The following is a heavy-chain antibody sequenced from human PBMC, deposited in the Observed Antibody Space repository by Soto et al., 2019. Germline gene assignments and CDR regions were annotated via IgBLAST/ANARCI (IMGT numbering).Heavy chain of an antibody. CDR2: ISGSGSST. CDR3: AKEKIASTVADFFDY. J-gene: IGHJ4*02. V-gene: IGHV3-23*01. Sequence: VGSLRLSCEASGFTFNNYAMTWVRQTPGKGLQWVSTISGSGSSTFYADSVRGRFTISRDNSKNTLYLQMNSLRAEDTALYYCAKEKIASTVADFFDYWGQGTLVTVSS. CDR1: GFTFNNYA. D-gene: IGHD6-19*01.